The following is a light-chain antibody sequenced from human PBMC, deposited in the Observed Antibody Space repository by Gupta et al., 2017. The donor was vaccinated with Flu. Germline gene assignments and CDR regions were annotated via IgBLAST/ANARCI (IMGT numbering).Light chain of an antibody. CDR3: QSADSSETYVV. V-gene: IGLV3-25*03. CDR1: ALPNQF. J-gene: IGLJ2*01. CDR2: KDN. Sequence: SYELTQPPSVSVSPGQTARITCPGDALPNQFAYWYQQKPGQAPLLVIRKDNERPSGIPERFSGSSSGTTVTLTISGVQAEDEADYYCQSADSSETYVVFGGGTRLTVL.